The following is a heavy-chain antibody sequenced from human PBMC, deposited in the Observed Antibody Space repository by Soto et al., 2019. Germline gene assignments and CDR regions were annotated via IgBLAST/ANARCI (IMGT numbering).Heavy chain of an antibody. Sequence: SETLSLTCTVSGGSISSYYWSWIRQPAGKGLEWIGRIYTSGSTNYNPSLKSRVTMSVDTSKNQFSLKLSSVTAADTAVHYCARAIAAAGNSWFDPWGQGTLVIVSS. CDR2: IYTSGST. V-gene: IGHV4-4*07. CDR1: GGSISSYY. D-gene: IGHD6-13*01. CDR3: ARAIAAAGNSWFDP. J-gene: IGHJ5*02.